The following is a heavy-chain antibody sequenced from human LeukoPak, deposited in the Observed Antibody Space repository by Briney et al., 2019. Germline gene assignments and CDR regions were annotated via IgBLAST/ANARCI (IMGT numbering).Heavy chain of an antibody. D-gene: IGHD1-20*01. CDR1: GASTSSYY. CDR2: VYYSGST. CDR3: ARGHNWNPYY. Sequence: PSETLSLTCTVSGASTSSYYWSWIRQPPGEGLEWIGDVYYSGSTNYNTPPKSRDTTSVDTSKNKFSLKLSSVTAPDTAVYYSARGHNWNPYYWGQGTLVTVSS. V-gene: IGHV4-59*01. J-gene: IGHJ4*02.